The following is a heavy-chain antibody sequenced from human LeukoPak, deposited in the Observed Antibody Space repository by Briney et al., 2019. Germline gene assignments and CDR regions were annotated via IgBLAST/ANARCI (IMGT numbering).Heavy chain of an antibody. J-gene: IGHJ4*02. CDR1: GFTFSTYA. V-gene: IGHV3-23*01. D-gene: IGHD1-7*01. CDR3: VKGSVTGTALDY. CDR2: ISGSGDTT. Sequence: PGGSLRLSCAASGFTFSTYAMSWVRQAPGKGLEWVSAISGSGDTTYYADSAKGRFTISRDNSRNTPYLQMSSLRAEDTAVYYCVKGSVTGTALDYWGQGTLVTVSS.